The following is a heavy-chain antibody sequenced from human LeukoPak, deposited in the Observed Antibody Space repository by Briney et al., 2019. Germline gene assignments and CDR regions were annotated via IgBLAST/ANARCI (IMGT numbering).Heavy chain of an antibody. Sequence: SETLSLTCAVAGGSLSGSYCTWVRQSPGEGLEWIGEINHSGRTNYNPSLQSRVTISLDTTRSQFSLILRSVTAADTAVYYCARDPCSSINCPLRFWGQGTLVTVSS. V-gene: IGHV4-34*01. J-gene: IGHJ4*02. CDR3: ARDPCSSINCPLRF. CDR1: GGSLSGSY. CDR2: INHSGRT. D-gene: IGHD2-2*01.